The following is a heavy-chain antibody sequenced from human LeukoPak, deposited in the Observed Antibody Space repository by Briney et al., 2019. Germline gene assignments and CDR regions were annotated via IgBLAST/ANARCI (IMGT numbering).Heavy chain of an antibody. V-gene: IGHV3-21*01. D-gene: IGHD6-19*01. CDR3: ARLAVAGTNWFDP. Sequence: GGSLRLSCAASGFTFSSYSMNWVRQAPGKGLEWVSSISSSSSYIYYADSVKGRFTISRDNAKNSLYLQMNSLRAEDTAVYYCARLAVAGTNWFDPWGQGTLVTVSS. CDR2: ISSSSSYI. CDR1: GFTFSSYS. J-gene: IGHJ5*02.